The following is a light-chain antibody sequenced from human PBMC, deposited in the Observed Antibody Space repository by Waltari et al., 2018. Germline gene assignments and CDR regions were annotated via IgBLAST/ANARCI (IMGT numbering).Light chain of an antibody. CDR3: QAYDNRLSGVI. V-gene: IGLV1-40*01. J-gene: IGLJ2*01. Sequence: QSVLTQPPSVSGAPGPRVTISCAGSRSNIGATYDVHWYQQLPGTAPKPLIYGHNNRPSGVPDRFSGSKSGTSAALASTRRQAEEEADYVCQAYDNRLSGVIFGGGTRLTVL. CDR2: GHN. CDR1: RSNIGATYD.